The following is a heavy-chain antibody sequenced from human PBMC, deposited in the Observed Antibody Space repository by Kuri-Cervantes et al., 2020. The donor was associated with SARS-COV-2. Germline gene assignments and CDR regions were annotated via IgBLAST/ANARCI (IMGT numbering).Heavy chain of an antibody. V-gene: IGHV4-34*01. J-gene: IGHJ5*02. D-gene: IGHD3-3*02. CDR2: INHSGNT. Sequence: SETLSLTCAVYGGSFSDYYWSWVRQPPGKGLEWIGEINHSGNTNYDPSLKSRVTISIDTSKNQFSLKLSSVTAADTAVYYCARGLAFDPWGQGTLVTVSS. CDR1: GGSFSDYY. CDR3: ARGLAFDP.